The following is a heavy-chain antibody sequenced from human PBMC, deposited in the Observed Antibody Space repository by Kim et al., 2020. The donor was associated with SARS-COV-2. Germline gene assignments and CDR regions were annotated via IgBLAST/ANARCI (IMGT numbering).Heavy chain of an antibody. V-gene: IGHV3-48*03. J-gene: IGHJ4*02. D-gene: IGHD4-4*01. Sequence: YNADSVRGRFTTSRENDKNALYLQMNGLRAEDTAVYYCARGPNYSPFDYWGQGTLVTVSS. CDR3: ARGPNYSPFDY.